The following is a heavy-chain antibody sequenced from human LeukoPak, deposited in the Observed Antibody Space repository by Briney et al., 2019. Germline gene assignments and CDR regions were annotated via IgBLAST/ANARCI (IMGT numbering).Heavy chain of an antibody. CDR3: ARDWYCSGGSCYGMDV. V-gene: IGHV4-39*07. CDR1: GGSISSSSYY. J-gene: IGHJ6*02. D-gene: IGHD2-15*01. CDR2: IYYSGST. Sequence: SETLSLTCTVSGGSISSSSYYWGWIRQPPGKGLEWIGSIYYSGSTYYNPSLRSRVTISVDTSKNQFSLKLSSVTAADTAVYYCARDWYCSGGSCYGMDVWGQGTTVTVSS.